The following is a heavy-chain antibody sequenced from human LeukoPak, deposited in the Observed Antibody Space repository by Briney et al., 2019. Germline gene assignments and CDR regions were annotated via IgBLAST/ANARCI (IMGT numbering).Heavy chain of an antibody. V-gene: IGHV1-8*01. CDR3: ERGGIAARRRSTYYYYYYMDV. Sequence: ASVKVSCKDSGYTFTSYDINWVRQATGQGLEWMGWMNPNSGNTGYAQKFQGRVTMTRNTSISTAYMELSSLRSEDTAVYYCERGGIAARRRSTYYYYYYMDVWGKGTTVTVSS. D-gene: IGHD6-6*01. CDR2: MNPNSGNT. J-gene: IGHJ6*03. CDR1: GYTFTSYD.